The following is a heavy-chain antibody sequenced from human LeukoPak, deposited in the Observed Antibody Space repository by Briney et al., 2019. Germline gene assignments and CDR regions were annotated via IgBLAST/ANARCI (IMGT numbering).Heavy chain of an antibody. Sequence: ASVKVSCKASGYTFTSYYMHWVRQAPGQGLEWMGIINPSGGSTSYAQKFQDRITMTRDTSINTAYMEVSRLRYDDTAVYYCARNKLGKAFDIWGQGTMVTVSS. D-gene: IGHD1-26*01. CDR1: GYTFTSYY. V-gene: IGHV1-46*01. CDR3: ARNKLGKAFDI. CDR2: INPSGGST. J-gene: IGHJ3*02.